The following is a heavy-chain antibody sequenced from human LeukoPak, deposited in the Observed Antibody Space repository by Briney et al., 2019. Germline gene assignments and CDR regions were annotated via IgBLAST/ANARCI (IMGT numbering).Heavy chain of an antibody. J-gene: IGHJ3*01. CDR2: IKAGGNET. V-gene: IGHV3-7*03. D-gene: IGHD3-3*01. Sequence: PGGSLRLSCAASGFTFRSYWMSWVRQGPGKGVEWVANIKAGGNETYYADSVKGRFTISRENAQNSLYLQMNSLRAEDTAVYYSETCRFLGTWGQGTMVTVSP. CDR3: ETCRFLGT. CDR1: GFTFRSYW.